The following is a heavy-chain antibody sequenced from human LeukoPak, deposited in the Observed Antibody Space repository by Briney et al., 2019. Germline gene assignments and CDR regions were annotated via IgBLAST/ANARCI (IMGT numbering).Heavy chain of an antibody. CDR3: ARHPLSSGWYGEFYFDY. CDR2: IKQDGSEK. CDR1: VVTFSSGW. V-gene: IGHV3-7*01. Sequence: GGCLRLSCAASVVTFSSGWMSWVRQAPGKGVERVADIKQDGSEKYYVDSVKRRFTISRDNAKNSLYLQMNSLRAEDTAVYYCARHPLSSGWYGEFYFDYWGQETLVTVSS. D-gene: IGHD6-19*01. J-gene: IGHJ4*02.